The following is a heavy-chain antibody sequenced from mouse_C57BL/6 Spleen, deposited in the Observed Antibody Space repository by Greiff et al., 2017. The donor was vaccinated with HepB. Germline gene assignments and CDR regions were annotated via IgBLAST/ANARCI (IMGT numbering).Heavy chain of an antibody. V-gene: IGHV1-15*01. CDR2: IDPETGGT. J-gene: IGHJ1*03. CDR1: GYTFTDYE. CDR3: RLTGTCWYFDV. Sequence: VQLQQSGAELVRPGASVTLSCKASGYTFTDYEMHWVKQTPVHGLEWIGAIDPETGGTAYNQKFKGKAILTADKSSSTAYMVLRSLTSEDSAVYYCRLTGTCWYFDVWGKGTTVTVSS. D-gene: IGHD4-1*01.